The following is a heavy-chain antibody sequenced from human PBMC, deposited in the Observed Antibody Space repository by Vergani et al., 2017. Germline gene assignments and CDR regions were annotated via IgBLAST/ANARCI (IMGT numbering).Heavy chain of an antibody. V-gene: IGHV3-11*04. D-gene: IGHD7-27*01. J-gene: IGHJ2*01. Sequence: VQLVESGGGLVKPGGSLRLSCAASGFTFSDYYMSWIRQAPGKGLEWISYISSSGSARYYGDSVKGRFTISRDNAKNSVYLQMNSLRGEDTAVYYCARTPELGDWYFELWGRGTLVTVSS. CDR3: ARTPELGDWYFEL. CDR2: ISSSGSAR. CDR1: GFTFSDYY.